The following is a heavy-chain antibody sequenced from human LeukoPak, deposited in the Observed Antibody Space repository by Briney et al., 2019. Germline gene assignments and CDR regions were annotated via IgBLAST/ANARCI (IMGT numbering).Heavy chain of an antibody. V-gene: IGHV4-4*07. Sequence: SETLSLTCTVSGGSISSYYWSWIRQPAGKGLEWIGRIYTSGSTNYNPSLKSRVTISVDTSKNQFSLKLSSVTAADTAVYYCARGHKQYYYDSSGYVGYWGQGTLVTVSS. CDR3: ARGHKQYYYDSSGYVGY. CDR1: GGSISSYY. CDR2: IYTSGST. J-gene: IGHJ4*02. D-gene: IGHD3-22*01.